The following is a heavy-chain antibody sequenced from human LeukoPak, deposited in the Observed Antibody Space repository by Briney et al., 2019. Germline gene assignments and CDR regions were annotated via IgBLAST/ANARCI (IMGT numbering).Heavy chain of an antibody. V-gene: IGHV4-4*02. J-gene: IGHJ4*02. CDR1: GGSISNGNW. D-gene: IGHD3-22*01. CDR3: ARNNYYSADF. Sequence: SETLSLTCGVSGGSISNGNWWSWVRQPPRKGLEWIGEIHRSGSTNYNPSLKSRVTISVDKSKNQFSLMLTSVTAADTAVYYCARNNYYSADFWGQGMLVTVSS. CDR2: IHRSGST.